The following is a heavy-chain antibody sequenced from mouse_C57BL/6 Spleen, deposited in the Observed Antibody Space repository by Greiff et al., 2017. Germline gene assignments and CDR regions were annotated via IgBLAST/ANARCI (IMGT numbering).Heavy chain of an antibody. CDR1: GFTFSDYG. V-gene: IGHV5-17*01. Sequence: DVMLVESGGGLVKPGGSLKLSCAASGFTFSDYGMHWVRQAPEKGLEWVAYISSGSSTIYYADTVKGRFTISRDNAKNTLFLQMTSLRSEDTAMYYCARNYDYGGFADWGQGTLVTVSA. D-gene: IGHD2-4*01. CDR2: ISSGSSTI. J-gene: IGHJ3*01. CDR3: ARNYDYGGFAD.